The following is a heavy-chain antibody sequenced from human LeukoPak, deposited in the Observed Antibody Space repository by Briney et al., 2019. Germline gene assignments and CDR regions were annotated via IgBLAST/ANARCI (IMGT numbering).Heavy chain of an antibody. D-gene: IGHD6-6*01. V-gene: IGHV1-69*05. CDR3: ARGGRIAARTHEAFDI. J-gene: IGHJ3*02. CDR2: IIPIFGTA. Sequence: SVKVSCKASGGTFSSYAISWVRQAPGQGLEWMGRIIPIFGTANYAQKFQGRVTITTDESTSTAYMELSSLRSEDTAVYYCARGGRIAARTHEAFDIWGQGTMVTVSS. CDR1: GGTFSSYA.